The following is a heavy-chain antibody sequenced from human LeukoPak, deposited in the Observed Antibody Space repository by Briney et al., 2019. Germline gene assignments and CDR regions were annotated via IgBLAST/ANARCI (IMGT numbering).Heavy chain of an antibody. J-gene: IGHJ4*02. CDR2: ISSSSTII. Sequence: GGSLRLSCAASGFTFSDYTMNWVRQAPGKGLEWVSYISSSSTIINYADSVKGRFTISRDNAKNSLYLQMNSLRADDTAVYYCARGDYYDSSGYYYTYWGQGTLVTVSS. D-gene: IGHD3-22*01. CDR3: ARGDYYDSSGYYYTY. V-gene: IGHV3-48*01. CDR1: GFTFSDYT.